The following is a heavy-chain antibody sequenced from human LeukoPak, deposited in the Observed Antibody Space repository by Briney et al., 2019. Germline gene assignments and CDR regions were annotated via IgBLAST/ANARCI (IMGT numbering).Heavy chain of an antibody. CDR2: ISTRGSYI. J-gene: IGHJ1*01. Sequence: PGGSLRFSCAASGFTFSSYNMNWVRQAPGKRLEWVSSISTRGSYIYYADSLKGRFTISRDNAKNSLYLQMNSLRAEDTAVYYCARAEVLLWFGESPGAEYFQHWGQGTLVTVSS. D-gene: IGHD3-10*01. V-gene: IGHV3-21*01. CDR1: GFTFSSYN. CDR3: ARAEVLLWFGESPGAEYFQH.